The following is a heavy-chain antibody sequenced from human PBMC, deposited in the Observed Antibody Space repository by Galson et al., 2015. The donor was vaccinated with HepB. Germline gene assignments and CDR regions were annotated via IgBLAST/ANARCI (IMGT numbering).Heavy chain of an antibody. Sequence: SLRLSCAASGFTFSSYWMHWVRQAPGKGLVWVSRINSDGSSTSYADSVKGRFTISRDNAKNTLYLQMNSLRAEDTAVYYCAREYSGSYFELFDYWGQGTLVTVSS. CDR1: GFTFSSYW. D-gene: IGHD1-26*01. V-gene: IGHV3-74*01. J-gene: IGHJ4*02. CDR3: AREYSGSYFELFDY. CDR2: INSDGSST.